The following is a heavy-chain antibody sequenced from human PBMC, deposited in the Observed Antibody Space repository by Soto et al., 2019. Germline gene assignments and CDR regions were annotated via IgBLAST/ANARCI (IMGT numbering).Heavy chain of an antibody. CDR2: VYYSGAT. CDR3: ATTNGAYSYDSVS. CDR1: GDSINNYDHF. V-gene: IGHV4-30-4*01. J-gene: IGHJ5*02. D-gene: IGHD3-22*01. Sequence: SETLSLTCTVSGDSINNYDHFWTWIRRKPGEGLERIGYVYYSGATYHSPSLKTRVSISLHKSQTFFSLQLTSVTAADSAVYYCATTNGAYSYDSVSWGQGTLVTVSS.